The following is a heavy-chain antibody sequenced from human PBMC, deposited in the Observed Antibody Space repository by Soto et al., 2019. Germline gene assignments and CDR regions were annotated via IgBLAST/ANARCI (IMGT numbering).Heavy chain of an antibody. CDR2: ISYDGNVK. CDR1: RFSFNAYA. CDR3: AKTSGGSNYYYYGMDV. V-gene: IGHV3-30-3*02. Sequence: GGSLRLSCAASRFSFNAYAMHWVRQAPGKGLEWVAVISYDGNVKYYADSVKGRFTISRDNSKGTLFLQMNSLRGDDTAVYYCAKTSGGSNYYYYGMDVWGQGTTVTVSS. J-gene: IGHJ6*02. D-gene: IGHD5-12*01.